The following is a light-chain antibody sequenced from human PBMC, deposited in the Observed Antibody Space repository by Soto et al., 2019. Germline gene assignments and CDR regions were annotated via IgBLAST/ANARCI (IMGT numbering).Light chain of an antibody. Sequence: VLAQSPGTLSLSPGERATLACRASQSVSSNFLAWFQHKVGQAPRLLIYGASIRAAGAPDRFTGGGSGTELTLTISRVEPEDFAVYYCQHFGGSPPKYTFGQGTKLEI. J-gene: IGKJ2*01. CDR1: QSVSSNF. V-gene: IGKV3-20*01. CDR2: GAS. CDR3: QHFGGSPPKYT.